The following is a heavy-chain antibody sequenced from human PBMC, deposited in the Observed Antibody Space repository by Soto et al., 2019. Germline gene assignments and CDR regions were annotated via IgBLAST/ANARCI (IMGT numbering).Heavy chain of an antibody. D-gene: IGHD1-7*01. CDR3: ASELELLI. Sequence: ASVKVSCKASGYTFSAYFINWVRQAPGQGLEWLGWINTRSGDTKYAQKFQGRVTMTRDTSISTAYMELSRLRSDDTAVYYCASELELLIWGQGTMVTVSS. CDR2: INTRSGDT. J-gene: IGHJ3*02. CDR1: GYTFSAYF. V-gene: IGHV1-2*02.